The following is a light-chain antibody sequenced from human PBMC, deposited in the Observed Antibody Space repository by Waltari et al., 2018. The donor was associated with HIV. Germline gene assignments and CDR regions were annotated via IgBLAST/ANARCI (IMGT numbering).Light chain of an antibody. Sequence: DIQMTQSPSSLSASVGDSVTITCLASQTVNNKLNWYQQKPGEAPKVVIYDASTLQSGVPSRFRGGGSWTDCTLTITSLQLDDFATYFCQQSFSYPLTFGPGTKVDI. CDR1: QTVNNK. J-gene: IGKJ3*01. CDR2: DAS. CDR3: QQSFSYPLT. V-gene: IGKV1-39*01.